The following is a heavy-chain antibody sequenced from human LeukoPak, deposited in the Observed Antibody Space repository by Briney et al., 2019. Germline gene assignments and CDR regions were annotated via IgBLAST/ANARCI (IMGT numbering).Heavy chain of an antibody. CDR1: GFTFSSYW. CDR2: IKQDGSEK. Sequence: GGSLRLSCAASGFTFSSYWMSWVRQAPGKGLEWVANIKQDGSEKYYVDSVKGRFTISRDNAKNSLYLQMNSLRAEDTAVYYCARDHGSGSYYTFDYWGQGTLVTVSS. J-gene: IGHJ4*02. D-gene: IGHD3-10*01. CDR3: ARDHGSGSYYTFDY. V-gene: IGHV3-7*01.